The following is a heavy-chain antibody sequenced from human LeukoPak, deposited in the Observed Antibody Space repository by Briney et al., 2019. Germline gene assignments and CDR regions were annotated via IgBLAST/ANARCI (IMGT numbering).Heavy chain of an antibody. V-gene: IGHV1-69*13. J-gene: IGHJ5*02. CDR3: ARGGARYSGYDYWFDP. CDR1: GGTFSSYA. CDR2: IIPIFGTA. D-gene: IGHD5-12*01. Sequence: SVKVSCKASGGTFSSYAISWVRQAPGQGLEWMGGIIPIFGTANYAQKFQGRVTITADESTSTAYMELSSLRSDDTAVYYCARGGARYSGYDYWFDPWGQGTLVTVSS.